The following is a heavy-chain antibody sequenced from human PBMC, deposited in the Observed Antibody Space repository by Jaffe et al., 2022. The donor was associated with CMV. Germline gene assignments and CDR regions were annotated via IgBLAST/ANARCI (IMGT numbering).Heavy chain of an antibody. CDR3: AREYGDYGHFAHYYYYGMDV. D-gene: IGHD4-17*01. CDR1: GFTFSSYG. CDR2: IWYDGSNK. Sequence: QVQLVESGGGVVQPGRSLRLSCAASGFTFSSYGMHWVRQAPGKGLEWVAVIWYDGSNKYYADSVKGRFTISRDNSKNTLYLQMNSLRAEDTAVYYCAREYGDYGHFAHYYYYGMDVWGQGTTVTVSS. J-gene: IGHJ6*02. V-gene: IGHV3-33*01.